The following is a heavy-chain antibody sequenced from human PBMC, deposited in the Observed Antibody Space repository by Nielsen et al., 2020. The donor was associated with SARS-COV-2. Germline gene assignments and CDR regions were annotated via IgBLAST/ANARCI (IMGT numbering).Heavy chain of an antibody. CDR2: ISWNSGSI. CDR3: AKLSTSGHHIAAAGIEEGAFDI. D-gene: IGHD6-13*01. V-gene: IGHV3-9*01. J-gene: IGHJ3*02. CDR1: GFTFDDYA. Sequence: SLKISCAASGFTFDDYAMHWVRQAPGKGLEWVSGISWNSGSIGYADSVKGRFTISRDNAKNSLYLQMNSLRAEDTALYYCAKLSTSGHHIAAAGIEEGAFDIWGQGTMVTVSS.